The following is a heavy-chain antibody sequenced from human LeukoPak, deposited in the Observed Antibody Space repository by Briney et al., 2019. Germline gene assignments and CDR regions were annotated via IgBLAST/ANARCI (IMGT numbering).Heavy chain of an antibody. CDR1: GGTFSSYP. D-gene: IGHD3-10*01. CDR2: IIPILGIA. J-gene: IGHJ4*02. Sequence: SVKVSCKASGGTFSSYPISWVRQAPGQGLEWRGRIIPILGIANYAQKFQGRVTITADKSTSTAYMELSSLRSEDTAVYYCASSMVRGVIPGVFNWGQGTLVTVSS. V-gene: IGHV1-69*02. CDR3: ASSMVRGVIPGVFN.